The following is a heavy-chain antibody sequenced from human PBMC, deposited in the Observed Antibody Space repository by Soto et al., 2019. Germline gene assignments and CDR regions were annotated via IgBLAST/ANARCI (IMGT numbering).Heavy chain of an antibody. Sequence: GGSLRLSCAASGFTFNTYGMHWVRQAPGEGLGWVAVIAYDGTNKYYRDSVKGRFTVSRDNSKNTLYLLMNSLRPEDTAVYYCAKVSDRHYAMDVWGQGTTVTVSS. CDR2: IAYDGTNK. CDR3: AKVSDRHYAMDV. V-gene: IGHV3-30*18. J-gene: IGHJ6*02. CDR1: GFTFNTYG.